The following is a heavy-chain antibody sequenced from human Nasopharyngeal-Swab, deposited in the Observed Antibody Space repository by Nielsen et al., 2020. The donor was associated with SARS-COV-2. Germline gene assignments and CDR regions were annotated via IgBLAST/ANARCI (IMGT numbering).Heavy chain of an antibody. CDR3: AKGKVVVVITPLGY. D-gene: IGHD3-22*01. V-gene: IGHV3-23*01. J-gene: IGHJ4*02. Sequence: GRQAPGKGLEWVSAISGSGGSTYYADSVKGRFTISRDNSKNTLYLQMNSLRAEDTAVYYWAKGKVVVVITPLGYWGQGTLVTVSS. CDR2: ISGSGGST.